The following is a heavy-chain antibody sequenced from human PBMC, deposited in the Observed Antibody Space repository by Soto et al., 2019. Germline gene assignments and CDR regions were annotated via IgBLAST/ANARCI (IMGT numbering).Heavy chain of an antibody. V-gene: IGHV3-30-3*01. CDR2: ISYDGSNK. Sequence: GGSLRLSCAASGFTFSSYAMHWVRQAPGKGLEWVAVISYDGSNKYYADSVKGRFTISRDNSKNTLYLQMNSLRAEDTAVYYCAREFHSRGWSGSYYYGMDVWGQGTTVTVSS. CDR3: AREFHSRGWSGSYYYGMDV. D-gene: IGHD3-3*01. J-gene: IGHJ6*02. CDR1: GFTFSSYA.